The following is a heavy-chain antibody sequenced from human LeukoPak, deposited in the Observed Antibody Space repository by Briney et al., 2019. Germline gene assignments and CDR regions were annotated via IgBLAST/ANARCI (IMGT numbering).Heavy chain of an antibody. CDR1: GGTFSSYA. CDR3: ARGNCSSTSCYLLDV. CDR2: IIPIFGSA. V-gene: IGHV1-69*05. D-gene: IGHD2-2*01. Sequence: SVKVSCKASGGTFSSYAISWVRQAPGQGLEWMGGIIPIFGSANYAQKFQGRVTITTDESTSTAYMELSSLRSEGTAVYYCARGNCSSTSCYLLDVWGKGTTVTVSS. J-gene: IGHJ6*04.